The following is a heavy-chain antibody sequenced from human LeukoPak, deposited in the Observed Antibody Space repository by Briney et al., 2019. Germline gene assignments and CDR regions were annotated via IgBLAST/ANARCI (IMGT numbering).Heavy chain of an antibody. D-gene: IGHD5-18*01. V-gene: IGHV4-30-4*08. J-gene: IGHJ4*02. Sequence: SETLSLTCTVSGGSISSGDYYWSWIRQPPGKGLEWVGYIYYSGSTYYNPSLKSRVTISVDTSKNQFSLNLSSVTATDTAVYYCARDGGYSYGLFDYWGQGTLVTVSS. CDR1: GGSISSGDYY. CDR2: IYYSGST. CDR3: ARDGGYSYGLFDY.